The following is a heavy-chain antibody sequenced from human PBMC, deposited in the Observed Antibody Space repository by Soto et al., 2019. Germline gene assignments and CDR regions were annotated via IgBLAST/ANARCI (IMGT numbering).Heavy chain of an antibody. CDR3: AGSSGRYHRGAFDI. V-gene: IGHV3-21*01. Sequence: GGSLRLSCAASGFTFSSYSMNWVRQAPGKGLEWVSSISSSSSYIYYADSVKGRFTISRDNAKNSLYLQMNSLRAEDTAVYYCAGSSGRYHRGAFDIWGQGTMVTVSS. CDR2: ISSSSSYI. J-gene: IGHJ3*02. CDR1: GFTFSSYS. D-gene: IGHD3-10*01.